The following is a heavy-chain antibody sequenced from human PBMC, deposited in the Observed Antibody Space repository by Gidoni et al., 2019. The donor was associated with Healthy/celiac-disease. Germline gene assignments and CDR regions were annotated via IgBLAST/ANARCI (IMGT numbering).Heavy chain of an antibody. CDR1: GGSFSGYY. J-gene: IGHJ4*02. V-gene: IGHV4-34*01. Sequence: QVQLQQWGAGLLKPSETLSLTCAVYGGSFSGYYWSWIRQPPGKGLEWIGEINHSGSTNYNPSLKSRVTISVDTSKNQFSLKLSSVTAADTAVYYCARVGGGGSSRKGQLPYYFDYWGQGTLVTVSS. D-gene: IGHD2-15*01. CDR3: ARVGGGGSSRKGQLPYYFDY. CDR2: INHSGST.